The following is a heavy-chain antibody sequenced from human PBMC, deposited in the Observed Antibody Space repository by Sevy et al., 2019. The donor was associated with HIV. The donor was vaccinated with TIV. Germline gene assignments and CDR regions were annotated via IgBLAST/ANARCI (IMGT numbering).Heavy chain of an antibody. D-gene: IGHD3-16*02. V-gene: IGHV3-48*02. J-gene: IGHJ4*02. CDR3: ARDSSAYDYDYVWGSYRYFGFDY. CDR2: ISSSSSTI. CDR1: EFTFSSYS. Sequence: GGSLKLSCAASEFTFSSYSMNWVRQAPGKGLEWVSYISSSSSTIYYADSVKGRFTISRDNAKNSLYLQMNSLRDEDTAVYYCARDSSAYDYDYVWGSYRYFGFDYWGQGTLVTVSS.